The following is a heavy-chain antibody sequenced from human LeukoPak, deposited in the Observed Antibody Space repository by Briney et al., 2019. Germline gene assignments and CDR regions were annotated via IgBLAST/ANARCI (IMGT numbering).Heavy chain of an antibody. V-gene: IGHV1-2*02. J-gene: IGHJ1*01. D-gene: IGHD1-26*01. Sequence: ASVKVSCKASGYTFTGYYMHWVRQAPGQGLEWMGWINPNSGGTNYAQKFQGRVTMTRDTSISTAYMELSRLRSDDTAVYYCARDQADGAIGYFQHWGQGTLVTVSS. CDR1: GYTFTGYY. CDR3: ARDQADGAIGYFQH. CDR2: INPNSGGT.